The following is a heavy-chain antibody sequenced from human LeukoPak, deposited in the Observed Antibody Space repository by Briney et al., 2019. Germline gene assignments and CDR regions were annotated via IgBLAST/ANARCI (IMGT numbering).Heavy chain of an antibody. V-gene: IGHV4-59*11. CDR3: ARENPRAPYGDWWFAP. CDR2: IYYSGSA. D-gene: IGHD4-17*01. Sequence: SETLSLTCTVSGGSISSHYWSWIRQPPGKGLEWIGYIYYSGSANYNPSLKSRVTISVDTSKNQFSLKLSSVTAADTAVYYCARENPRAPYGDWWFAPWGQGTLVTVSS. J-gene: IGHJ5*02. CDR1: GGSISSHY.